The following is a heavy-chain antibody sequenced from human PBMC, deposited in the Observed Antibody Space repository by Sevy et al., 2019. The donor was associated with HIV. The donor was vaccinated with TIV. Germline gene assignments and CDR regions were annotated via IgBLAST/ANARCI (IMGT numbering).Heavy chain of an antibody. Sequence: SETLSLTCAVSGGSISTNNWWSWVRQSPGEGLEWIGEIHHSGSTNYNPSLKSRVTMSVDKSKNQFSLKLSSVTAADTAVYYCARDWSIAAAGPKGYGMDVWGQGTTVTVSS. J-gene: IGHJ6*02. CDR2: IHHSGST. D-gene: IGHD6-13*01. V-gene: IGHV4-4*02. CDR1: GGSISTNNW. CDR3: ARDWSIAAAGPKGYGMDV.